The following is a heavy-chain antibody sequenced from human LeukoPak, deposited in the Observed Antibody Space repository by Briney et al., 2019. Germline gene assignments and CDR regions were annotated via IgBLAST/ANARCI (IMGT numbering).Heavy chain of an antibody. D-gene: IGHD4-17*01. CDR3: AAATTVTTVDAFDI. V-gene: IGHV1-58*01. J-gene: IGHJ3*02. CDR1: GFTFTSSA. CDR2: IVVGSGNT. Sequence: EASVTVSCKASGFTFTSSAVQWVRQARGQRLEWIGWIVVGSGNTNYAQKFQERVTITRDMSTSTAYMELGSLRSEDTAVYYCAAATTVTTVDAFDIWGQGAMVTVSS.